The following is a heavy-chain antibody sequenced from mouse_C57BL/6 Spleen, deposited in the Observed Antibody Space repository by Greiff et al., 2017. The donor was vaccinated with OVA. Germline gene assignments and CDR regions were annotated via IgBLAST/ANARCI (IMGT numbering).Heavy chain of an antibody. V-gene: IGHV5-17*01. J-gene: IGHJ4*01. Sequence: EVQVVESGGGLVKPGGSLKLSCAASGFTFSDYGMHWVRQAPEKGLEWVAYISSGSSTIYYADTVKGRFTISRDNAKNTLFLQMTSLRSEDTAMYYCARKEHYYGSSYFYAMDYWGQGTSVTVSS. D-gene: IGHD1-1*01. CDR2: ISSGSSTI. CDR1: GFTFSDYG. CDR3: ARKEHYYGSSYFYAMDY.